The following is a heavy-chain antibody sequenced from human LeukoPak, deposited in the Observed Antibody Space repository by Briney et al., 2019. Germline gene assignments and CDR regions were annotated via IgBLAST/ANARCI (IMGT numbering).Heavy chain of an antibody. V-gene: IGHV3-23*01. Sequence: PGGSLRLSCAASGFTFSSYTMSWVRQAPGEGLEWLSAINNRGSSTYYAGPVKDRFTISRDNSENTLYLQMNSLTVDDTAVYFCAKERQTGDYFTSDYWGQGTLVTVSS. CDR3: AKERQTGDYFTSDY. CDR1: GFTFSSYT. D-gene: IGHD4-17*01. J-gene: IGHJ4*02. CDR2: INNRGSST.